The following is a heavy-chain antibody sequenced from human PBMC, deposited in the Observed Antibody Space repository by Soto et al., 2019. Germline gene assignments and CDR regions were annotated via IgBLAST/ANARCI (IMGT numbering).Heavy chain of an antibody. CDR1: GYSFTSYW. J-gene: IGHJ6*02. D-gene: IGHD3-10*01. V-gene: IGHV5-10-1*01. Sequence: GESLKISCKGSGYSFTSYWISWVRQMPGKGLEWMGRIDPSDSYTNYSPSFQGHVTISADKSISTAYLQWSSLKASDTAMYYCASEGRGYYYYGLDVWGQGITVTVSS. CDR2: IDPSDSYT. CDR3: ASEGRGYYYYGLDV.